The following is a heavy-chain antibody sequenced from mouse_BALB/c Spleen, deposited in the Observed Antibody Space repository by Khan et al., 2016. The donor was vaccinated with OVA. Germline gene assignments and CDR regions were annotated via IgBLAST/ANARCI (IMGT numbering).Heavy chain of an antibody. CDR1: GYTFTSFW. V-gene: IGHV1S127*01. CDR3: ARGGYGSPFAY. Sequence: QVRLQQSGPELVRPGASVKMSCKASGYTFTSFWIHWVKQRPGQGLEWIGMIDPSTSETRLNQKFKDKATLNVDKSSNTAYMQLSRLTSEDSAVXYCARGGYGSPFAYWGQGTLVTVSA. J-gene: IGHJ3*01. CDR2: IDPSTSET. D-gene: IGHD1-1*01.